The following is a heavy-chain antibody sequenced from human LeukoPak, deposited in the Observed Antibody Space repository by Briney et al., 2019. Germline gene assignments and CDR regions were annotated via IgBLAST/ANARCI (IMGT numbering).Heavy chain of an antibody. V-gene: IGHV3-30*02. CDR3: AKESDPYLVVVAATSAFDI. D-gene: IGHD2-15*01. CDR2: IRYDGSNK. Sequence: PGGSLRLSCAASGFTFSSYGMHWVRQAPGKGLEWVAFIRYDGSNKYYADSVKGRFTISRDNSKNTLYLQMNSLRAEDTAVYYCAKESDPYLVVVAATSAFDIWGQGTMVTVSS. J-gene: IGHJ3*02. CDR1: GFTFSSYG.